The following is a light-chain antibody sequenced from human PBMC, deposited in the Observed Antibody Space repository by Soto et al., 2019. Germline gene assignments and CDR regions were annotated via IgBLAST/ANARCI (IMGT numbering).Light chain of an antibody. J-gene: IGKJ4*01. Sequence: EIVLTQFPATLSLSPGEEATLSCRASQSFGTSLAWYQQRPAQAPRLLIYDTFKVAAGVPARFSGSGSGADFTLTISGLGPQDFAVYDCQHDGSFGGGTYVEIK. CDR1: QSFGTS. CDR3: QHDGS. CDR2: DTF. V-gene: IGKV3-11*01.